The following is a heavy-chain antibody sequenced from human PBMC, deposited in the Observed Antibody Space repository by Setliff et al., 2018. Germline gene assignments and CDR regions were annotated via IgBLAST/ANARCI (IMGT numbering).Heavy chain of an antibody. CDR2: IWYDGSTK. J-gene: IGHJ4*02. D-gene: IGHD3-3*01. CDR1: EFTFSSYG. Sequence: LRLSCAASEFTFSSYGMYWVRQAPGKGLEWVAVIWYDGSTKYYADSVKGRFTISRDNAKNSLYLQMNSLRAEDTAVYYCARDATYYDFWSGYYRPFYFDYWGQGTLVTVSS. CDR3: ARDATYYDFWSGYYRPFYFDY. V-gene: IGHV3-33*07.